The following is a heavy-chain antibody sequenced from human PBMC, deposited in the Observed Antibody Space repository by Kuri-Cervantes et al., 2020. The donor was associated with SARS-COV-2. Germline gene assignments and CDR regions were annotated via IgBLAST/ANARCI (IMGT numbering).Heavy chain of an antibody. V-gene: IGHV4-34*01. CDR1: GVPLNTYS. D-gene: IGHD2-2*01. Sequence: GSLRLSCAVFGVPLNTYSWSWIRQPPGKGLEWIGDINQSGGTNHSPSLKSRVIISTDTSRNQFSLKLRSVTAADTAVYYCARGLVAVVPSPILGLGPHYFSYHLDVWGQGTTVTVSS. CDR3: ARGLVAVVPSPILGLGPHYFSYHLDV. J-gene: IGHJ6*02. CDR2: INQSGGT.